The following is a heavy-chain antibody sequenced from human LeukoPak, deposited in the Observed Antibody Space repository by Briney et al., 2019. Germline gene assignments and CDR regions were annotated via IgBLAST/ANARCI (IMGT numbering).Heavy chain of an antibody. J-gene: IGHJ4*02. Sequence: SETLSLTCTVSGGSISSGSYYWSWIRQPPGKGLEWIGSIYYSGSTYYNPSLKSRVTISVDTSKNQFSLKLSSVTAADTAVYYCARQDILTGYIRGAYFGYWGQGTLVTVSS. CDR3: ARQDILTGYIRGAYFGY. CDR1: GGSISSGSYY. CDR2: IYYSGST. D-gene: IGHD3-9*01. V-gene: IGHV4-39*01.